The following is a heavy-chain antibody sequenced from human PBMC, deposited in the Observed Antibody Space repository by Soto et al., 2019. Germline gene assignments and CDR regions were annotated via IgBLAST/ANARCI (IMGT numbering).Heavy chain of an antibody. CDR3: ARWGLLQRERRRSLKFSF. CDR2: INHSGST. Sequence: SETLSLTCAVYGGSFSGYYWSWIRQPPGKGLEWIGEINHSGSTNYNPSLKSRVTISVDTSKNQFSLKLSSVTAADMAVYYCARWGLLQRERRRSLKFSFWGQWTLVTAS. V-gene: IGHV4-34*01. J-gene: IGHJ1*01. CDR1: GGSFSGYY. D-gene: IGHD1-1*01.